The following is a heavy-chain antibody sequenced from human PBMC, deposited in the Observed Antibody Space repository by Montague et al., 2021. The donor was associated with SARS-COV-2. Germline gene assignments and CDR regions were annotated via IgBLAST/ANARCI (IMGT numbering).Heavy chain of an antibody. CDR2: INDSGSN. D-gene: IGHD3-3*01. CDR3: ARGRAARSITIFGVVNPAIRYYYYEDV. V-gene: IGHV4-34*01. CDR1: GGSFSGYY. Sequence: SETLSLTCAVYGGSFSGYYWSWIRQPPGKGLEWIGQINDSGSNYXXPSLKSRVTISVDTSKNQFSLKLGSVTAADTAVYYCARGRAARSITIFGVVNPAIRYYYYEDVWGKGTTVTVSS. J-gene: IGHJ6*03.